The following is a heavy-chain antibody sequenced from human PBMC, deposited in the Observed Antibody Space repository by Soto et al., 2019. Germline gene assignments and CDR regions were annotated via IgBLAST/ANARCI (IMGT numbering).Heavy chain of an antibody. CDR2: ISAYNGNT. D-gene: IGHD6-13*01. Sequence: GVPVKVSSKAPRYAYTSYGSCSARQAPGQGLEWMGWISAYNGNTNYAQKLQGRVTMTTDTSTSTAYMELGSLRSDDTAVYYCATAPGIAAGENYGMDVWGQGTTVTVSS. J-gene: IGHJ6*02. CDR1: RYAYTSYG. CDR3: ATAPGIAAGENYGMDV. V-gene: IGHV1-18*01.